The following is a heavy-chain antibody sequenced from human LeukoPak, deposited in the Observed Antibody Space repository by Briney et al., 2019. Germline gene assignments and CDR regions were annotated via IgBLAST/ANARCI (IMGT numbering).Heavy chain of an antibody. CDR2: IYYSEST. V-gene: IGHV4-59*01. J-gene: IGHJ3*02. D-gene: IGHD3-22*01. CDR3: ARPSSGYYYRGAFDI. Sequence: SETLSLTFTAPGGPISNYEWSWIRQPPGKGLDWFGYIYYSESTNYNPSLNTRVAISVDTSKNQFPQKLSSVTAEATAVYYCARPSSGYYYRGAFDIWGQGTMVTVSS. CDR1: GGPISNYE.